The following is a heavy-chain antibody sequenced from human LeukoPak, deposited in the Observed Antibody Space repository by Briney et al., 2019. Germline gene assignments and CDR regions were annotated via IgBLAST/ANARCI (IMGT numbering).Heavy chain of an antibody. J-gene: IGHJ3*02. D-gene: IGHD2-2*01. CDR1: GAPISRYY. CDR2: IYTSGST. Sequence: SETLHLRRTVFGAPISRYYWSWIRQPAGKGLELIKRIYTSGSTNYNPSLKSRVTMSVDTSKNQFSLKLSSVTAADTAVYYCARTEGWVVVPAADLTDDACDNFGRGTMGTNAS. CDR3: ARTEGWVVVPAADLTDDACDN. V-gene: IGHV4-4*07.